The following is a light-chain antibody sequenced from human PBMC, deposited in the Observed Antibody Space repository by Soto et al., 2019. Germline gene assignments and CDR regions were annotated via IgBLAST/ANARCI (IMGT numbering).Light chain of an antibody. CDR3: QQYNIWPPLT. Sequence: EIVMTQSPATLSVSPGERATLSCRASQSVSSNLAWYQQKPGQAPRLLIYGASTRATGIPARFSGSGSGTEFTLTISSLPSEDFAVYYCQQYNIWPPLTFGGGTKEEIK. J-gene: IGKJ4*01. CDR1: QSVSSN. CDR2: GAS. V-gene: IGKV3-15*01.